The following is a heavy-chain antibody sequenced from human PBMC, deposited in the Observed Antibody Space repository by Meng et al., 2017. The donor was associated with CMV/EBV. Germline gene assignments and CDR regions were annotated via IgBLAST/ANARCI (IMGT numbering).Heavy chain of an antibody. V-gene: IGHV1-2*02. D-gene: IGHD6-19*01. CDR2: INPNSGGT. CDR1: GYTFTGYH. J-gene: IGHJ4*02. CDR3: ARWGGTYRLALGYFDY. Sequence: ASVKVSCKASGYTFTGYHMHWVRQAPGQGLEWMGWINPNSGGTNYAQKFQGRVTMTRDTSISTAYMELSRLRSDDTAVYYCARWGGTYRLALGYFDYWGQGTLVTVSS.